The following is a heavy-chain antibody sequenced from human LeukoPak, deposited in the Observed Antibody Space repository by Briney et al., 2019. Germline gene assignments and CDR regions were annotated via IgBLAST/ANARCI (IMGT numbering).Heavy chain of an antibody. CDR1: GFTFNKYA. J-gene: IGHJ4*02. CDR2: LSGSGDTT. Sequence: GGSLRLSCAASGFTFNKYAMSWVRQAPGKGLEWVSGLSGSGDTTYYADSVKGRFTISRDNAKNSLFLQMNSLRAEDTAVYYCTKTRMYNYDSRDFDFWGQGTLVTVSS. CDR3: TKTRMYNYDSRDFDF. V-gene: IGHV3-23*01. D-gene: IGHD3-22*01.